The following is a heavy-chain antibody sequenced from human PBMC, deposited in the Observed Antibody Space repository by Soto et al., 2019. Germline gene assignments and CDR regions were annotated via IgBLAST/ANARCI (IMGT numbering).Heavy chain of an antibody. V-gene: IGHV4-59*08. Sequence: QVQLQESGPGLVKPSETLSLTCTVSGGSISSYYWSWIRQPPGKGLEWIGDIYYSGSTNYNPSLKSRATISVHTSKSQFSLKLSSVTAADTAVYFCARRYGLSAFDIWGQGTMVTVSS. CDR3: ARRYGLSAFDI. J-gene: IGHJ3*02. CDR1: GGSISSYY. D-gene: IGHD3-10*01. CDR2: IYYSGST.